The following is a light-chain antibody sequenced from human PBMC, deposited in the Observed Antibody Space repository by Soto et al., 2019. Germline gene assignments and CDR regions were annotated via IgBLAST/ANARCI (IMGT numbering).Light chain of an antibody. J-gene: IGKJ2*01. Sequence: EVVLTQSPGTLSLSPGERATLSCRASQSISSSYLAWYQQRPGQAPRRLIHGASSMATGIPDRFSGSGSGADFTLTISRLEPEDFAVYYCQQYGISSHTFGQGTKLEIK. CDR3: QQYGISSHT. V-gene: IGKV3-20*01. CDR2: GAS. CDR1: QSISSSY.